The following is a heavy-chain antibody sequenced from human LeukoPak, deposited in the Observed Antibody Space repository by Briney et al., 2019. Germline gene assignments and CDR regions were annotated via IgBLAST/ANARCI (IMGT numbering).Heavy chain of an antibody. CDR3: AKDSHYYGSGSYPYFDY. J-gene: IGHJ4*02. CDR1: GFTFSSYG. CDR2: IRYDGSNK. D-gene: IGHD3-10*01. Sequence: PGGSLRLSCAASGFTFSSYGMRWVRQAPGKGLEWVAFIRYDGSNKYYADSVKGRFTISRDNSKNTLYLQMNSLRAEDTAVYYCAKDSHYYGSGSYPYFDYWGQGTLVTVSS. V-gene: IGHV3-30*02.